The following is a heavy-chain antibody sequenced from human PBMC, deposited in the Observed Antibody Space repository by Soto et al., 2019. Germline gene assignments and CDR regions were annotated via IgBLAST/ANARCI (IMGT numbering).Heavy chain of an antibody. J-gene: IGHJ4*02. D-gene: IGHD1-1*01. CDR1: GYSFSDYY. Sequence: QVQLVQSGAEVRKPGASVKVSCKASGYSFSDYYLHWVRQAPGQGLEWVGRIHPDSGDTNYAQKFQGRVTMTRDTSIVTVYLELTSLTSDDTAVYFCVIDRPTGSDRESDYWGQGTLVIVSA. CDR2: IHPDSGDT. CDR3: VIDRPTGSDRESDY. V-gene: IGHV1-2*06.